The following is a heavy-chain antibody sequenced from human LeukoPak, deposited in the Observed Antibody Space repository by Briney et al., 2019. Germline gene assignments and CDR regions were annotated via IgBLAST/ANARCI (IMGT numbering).Heavy chain of an antibody. Sequence: SETLSLTCTVSGLSMSLYYWNWIRQFPGKGLEWIGYIDYSGSTKSNPSLKSRLTISIETSKNQFSLKLSSVTAEDTAVYYCAKDLLIGGFGSYDYWGQGTLVTVSS. CDR3: AKDLLIGGFGSYDY. J-gene: IGHJ4*02. V-gene: IGHV4-59*01. CDR1: GLSMSLYY. D-gene: IGHD3-10*01. CDR2: IDYSGST.